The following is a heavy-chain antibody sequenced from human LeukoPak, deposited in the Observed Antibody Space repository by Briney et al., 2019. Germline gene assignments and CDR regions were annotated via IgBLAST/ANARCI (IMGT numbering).Heavy chain of an antibody. J-gene: IGHJ6*02. CDR2: IWYDGNNK. Sequence: PGGSLRLSCAASGFTFDDYGMSWVRQAPGKGLEWVAVIWYDGNNKYYADSVKGRFTISRDNSKSTLYLQTNTLRVEDTAVYYCARGLQNYYGLDVWGQGTTVTVSS. CDR3: ARGLQNYYGLDV. CDR1: GFTFDDYG. V-gene: IGHV3-33*08.